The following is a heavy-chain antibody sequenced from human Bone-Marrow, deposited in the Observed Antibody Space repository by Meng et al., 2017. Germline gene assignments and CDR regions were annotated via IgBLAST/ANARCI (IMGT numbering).Heavy chain of an antibody. CDR2: SNPNSGVT. D-gene: IGHD6-13*01. V-gene: IGHV1-2*06. Sequence: AAVKVSCKTSGYTFIDYYMHWVRQAPGQGLEWMGRSNPNSGVTTYARKFQGRVTMTSDTSISTAYMELSRLGSDDTAVYYCAGYTTRANRYHYRVDVWGPGTTVTVSS. J-gene: IGHJ6*02. CDR3: AGYTTRANRYHYRVDV. CDR1: GYTFIDYY.